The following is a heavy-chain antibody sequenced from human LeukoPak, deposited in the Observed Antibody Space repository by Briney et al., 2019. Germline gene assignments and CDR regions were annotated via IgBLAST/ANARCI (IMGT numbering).Heavy chain of an antibody. J-gene: IGHJ5*02. V-gene: IGHV3-20*04. D-gene: IGHD5-12*01. CDR3: ARALYSGYEENWFDP. Sequence: GGSLRLSCAASGFTFDDYAMTWVRQAPGKGLEWVSTINWNGGRTGYADSVEGRFTISRDNAKNSLYLQMNSLRAEDTALYYCARALYSGYEENWFDPWGQGTLVTVSS. CDR1: GFTFDDYA. CDR2: INWNGGRT.